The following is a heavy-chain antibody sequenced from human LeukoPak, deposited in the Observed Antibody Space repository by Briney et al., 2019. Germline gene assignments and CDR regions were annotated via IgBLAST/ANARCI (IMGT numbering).Heavy chain of an antibody. CDR3: ARHKGYSGSYYGAFDI. D-gene: IGHD1-26*01. CDR2: IKQDGSEE. V-gene: IGHV3-7*03. CDR1: GFTFSSYW. Sequence: GGSLRLSCAASGFTFSSYWMSWVRQAPGKGLEWVANIKQDGSEEYYVDSVKGRFTISRDNAKNSLFLQMSSLKASDTAMYYCARHKGYSGSYYGAFDIWGQGTMVSVSS. J-gene: IGHJ3*02.